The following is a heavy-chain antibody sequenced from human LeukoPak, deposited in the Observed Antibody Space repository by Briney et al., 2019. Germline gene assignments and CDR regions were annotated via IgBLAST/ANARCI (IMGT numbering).Heavy chain of an antibody. Sequence: ASVKVSCKASGYTFTAYYMHWVPQVPGQGLEWMGRINPNSGDTDYAQKFQGRVIMTRDTSISTAYMEVSRLRSDDTAVYYCARVDSGHDYGPSWGQGTTVTVSS. D-gene: IGHD5-12*01. CDR2: INPNSGDT. CDR3: ARVDSGHDYGPS. CDR1: GYTFTAYY. J-gene: IGHJ3*01. V-gene: IGHV1-2*06.